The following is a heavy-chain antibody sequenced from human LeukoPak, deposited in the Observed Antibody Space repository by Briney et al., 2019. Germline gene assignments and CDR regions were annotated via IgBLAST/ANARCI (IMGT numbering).Heavy chain of an antibody. D-gene: IGHD2-2*01. J-gene: IGHJ6*03. CDR2: ISSSSSYI. Sequence: PGGSLRLSCAASGFSFSDYYMSWIRQAPGKGLEWVSSISSSSSYIYYADSVKGRFTISRDNAKNSLYLQMNSLRAEDTAVYYCARDSTYYYYMDVWGKGTTVTISS. CDR1: GFSFSDYY. V-gene: IGHV3-11*06. CDR3: ARDSTYYYYMDV.